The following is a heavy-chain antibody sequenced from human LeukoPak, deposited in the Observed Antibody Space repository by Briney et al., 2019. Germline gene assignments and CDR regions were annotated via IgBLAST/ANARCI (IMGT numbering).Heavy chain of an antibody. D-gene: IGHD2-21*01. V-gene: IGHV3-30-3*01. J-gene: IGHJ4*02. CDR2: ISYDGSNK. Sequence: GGSLRLSCAASGFTFSKYWMSWVRQAPGKGLEWVAVISYDGSNKYYADSVKGRFTISRDNPKNTLYLQMNSLRAEDTAVYYCARESLTYSLDYWGQGTLVTVSS. CDR3: ARESLTYSLDY. CDR1: GFTFSKYW.